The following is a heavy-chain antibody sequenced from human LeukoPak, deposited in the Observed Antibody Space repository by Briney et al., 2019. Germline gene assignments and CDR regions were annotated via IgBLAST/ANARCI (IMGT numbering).Heavy chain of an antibody. Sequence: ASVKVSCKASGYTFTSYGISWVRQAPGQGLEWMGWISAYNGITNYAQKLQGRVTMTTDTSTSTAYMELRSLRSDDTAVYYCARDERYCSSTSCSSLGYFQHWGQGTLVTVSS. CDR1: GYTFTSYG. J-gene: IGHJ1*01. CDR3: ARDERYCSSTSCSSLGYFQH. D-gene: IGHD2-2*01. V-gene: IGHV1-18*01. CDR2: ISAYNGIT.